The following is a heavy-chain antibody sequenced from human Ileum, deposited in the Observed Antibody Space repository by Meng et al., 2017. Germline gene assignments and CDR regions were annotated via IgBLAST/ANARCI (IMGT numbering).Heavy chain of an antibody. J-gene: IGHJ6*02. CDR2: ICYDGSNK. CDR1: GFTFSSYS. V-gene: IGHV3-33*01. CDR3: ARDRVGLERRFDSYYGMDV. D-gene: IGHD1-1*01. Sequence: GGSLRLSCAASGFTFSSYSMHWVRQAPGKGLECVAVICYDGSNKYYADSVKGRFTISRDNSKNTLYLQMNSLRAEDTAVYYCARDRVGLERRFDSYYGMDVWGQGTTVTVSS.